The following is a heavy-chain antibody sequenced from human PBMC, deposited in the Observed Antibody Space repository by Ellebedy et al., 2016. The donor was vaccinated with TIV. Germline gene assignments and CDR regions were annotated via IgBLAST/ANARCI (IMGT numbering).Heavy chain of an antibody. CDR3: ARELLSIAVAGALNY. V-gene: IGHV3-7*01. D-gene: IGHD6-19*01. J-gene: IGHJ4*02. Sequence: GGSLRLSXAASGFTFSSYWMSWVSQAPGKGLEWVANIKQDGSEKYYVDSVKGRFTISRDNAKNSLYLQMNSLRAEDTAVYYCARELLSIAVAGALNYWGQGTLVTVSS. CDR2: IKQDGSEK. CDR1: GFTFSSYW.